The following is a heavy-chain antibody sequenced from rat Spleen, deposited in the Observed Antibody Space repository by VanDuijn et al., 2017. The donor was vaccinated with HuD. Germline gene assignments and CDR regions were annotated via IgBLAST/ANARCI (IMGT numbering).Heavy chain of an antibody. CDR1: GFTFSNYY. J-gene: IGHJ2*01. Sequence: EVQLVESGGGLVQPGRSLKLSCAASGFTFSNYYMAWVRQAPTKGLEWVAYISYDGTATYYRDSVKGRFTLSRDNAKSTLYLQMGSLRSEDTAMYYCTSGGVTTRLNWFAYWGQGVMVTVSS. D-gene: IGHD1-10*01. CDR3: TSGGVTTRLNWFAY. CDR2: ISYDGTAT. V-gene: IGHV5-20*01.